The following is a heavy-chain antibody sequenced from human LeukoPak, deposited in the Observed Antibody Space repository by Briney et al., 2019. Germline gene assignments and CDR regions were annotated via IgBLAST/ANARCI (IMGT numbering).Heavy chain of an antibody. CDR2: INPNSGGT. D-gene: IGHD6-19*01. J-gene: IGHJ4*02. CDR3: ARVHSSGWYADY. Sequence: ASVKVSCKASGYTFTGYYMHWVRQAPGQGLEWMGWINPNSGGTNYAQKFQGRVTMTRDTSISIAYMELSRLRSDDTAVYYCARVHSSGWYADYWGQGTLVTVSS. V-gene: IGHV1-2*02. CDR1: GYTFTGYY.